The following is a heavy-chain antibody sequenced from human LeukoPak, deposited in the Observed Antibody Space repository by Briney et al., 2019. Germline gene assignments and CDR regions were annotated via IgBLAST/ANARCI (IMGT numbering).Heavy chain of an antibody. V-gene: IGHV3-21*01. J-gene: IGHJ4*02. CDR1: GFIFSSYT. CDR3: TRAPPGRDGYSEY. Sequence: GGSPRLSCAASGFIFSSYTMNWVRQAPGEGLEWVSSISDTSTYIYYADSVEGRFTISRDNAKSSLFLQMNSLRAEDTAVYYCTRAPPGRDGYSEYWGQGTVVTVST. D-gene: IGHD5-24*01. CDR2: ISDTSTYI.